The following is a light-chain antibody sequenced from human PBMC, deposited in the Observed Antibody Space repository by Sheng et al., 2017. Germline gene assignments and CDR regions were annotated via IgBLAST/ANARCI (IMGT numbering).Light chain of an antibody. CDR3: QQYDNSPWT. Sequence: TVMTQSPATLSVSPGERATLSCRASQSVSSDVAWYQQKPGQAPRLLIYAASIRATGIPDRFSGSGSGTDFTLTISSLEPEDFAVYYCQQYDNSPWTFGQGTKVEIK. CDR1: QSVSSD. V-gene: IGKV3D-15*02. CDR2: AAS. J-gene: IGKJ1*01.